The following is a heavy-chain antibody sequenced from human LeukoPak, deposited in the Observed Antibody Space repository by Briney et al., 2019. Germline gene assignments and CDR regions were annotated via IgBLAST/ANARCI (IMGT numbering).Heavy chain of an antibody. CDR3: ARDCSSTNYQGAFDI. D-gene: IGHD2-2*01. CDR2: INPNSGGT. J-gene: IGHJ3*02. V-gene: IGHV1-2*02. Sequence: ASVKVSCKASGYTFTGYYMHWVRQAPGQGLEWMGWINPNSGGTNYAQKFQGRVTMTRDTSISTAYMGLSRLRSDDTAVYYCARDCSSTNYQGAFDIWGQGTMVTVSS. CDR1: GYTFTGYY.